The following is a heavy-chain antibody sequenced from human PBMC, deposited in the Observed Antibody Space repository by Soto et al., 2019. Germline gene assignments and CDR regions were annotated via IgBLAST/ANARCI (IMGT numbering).Heavy chain of an antibody. V-gene: IGHV3-23*01. CDR2: ISGSGGST. Sequence: EVQLLESGGGLVQPGGSLRLSCAASGFTFSSYAMSWVRQAPGKGLEWVSAISGSGGSTYYADSVKGRFTISRDNSKNTLYLQMNSLRADDTAVYYCAKRGGYSSGWYYFDYWGQGTLVTVSS. CDR1: GFTFSSYA. CDR3: AKRGGYSSGWYYFDY. D-gene: IGHD6-19*01. J-gene: IGHJ4*02.